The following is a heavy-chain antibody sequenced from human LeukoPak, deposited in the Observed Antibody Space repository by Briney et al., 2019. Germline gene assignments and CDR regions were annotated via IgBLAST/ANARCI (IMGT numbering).Heavy chain of an antibody. CDR3: ARGDLTGTTGRDWFDP. CDR1: GYTFTGYY. J-gene: IGHJ5*02. CDR2: INPNSGGT. Sequence: ASVKVSCKASGYTFTGYYMHWVRQAPGQGLEWMGWINPNSGGTNYAQKFRGRVTMTRDTSISTAYMELSRLRSDDTAVYYCARGDLTGTTGRDWFDPWGQGTLVTVSS. D-gene: IGHD1-20*01. V-gene: IGHV1-2*02.